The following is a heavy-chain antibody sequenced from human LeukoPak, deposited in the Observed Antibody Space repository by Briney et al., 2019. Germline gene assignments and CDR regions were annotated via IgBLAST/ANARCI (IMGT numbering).Heavy chain of an antibody. V-gene: IGHV4-39*01. Sequence: SETLSLTCTVSGGSISSSSYYWGWIRQPPGKGLEWIGSIYYSRSTYYNPSLKSRVTISVDTSKNQFSLKLSSVTAADTAVYYCARQLTGTTFDYWGQGTLVTVSS. CDR2: IYYSRST. D-gene: IGHD1-7*01. CDR3: ARQLTGTTFDY. J-gene: IGHJ4*02. CDR1: GGSISSSSYY.